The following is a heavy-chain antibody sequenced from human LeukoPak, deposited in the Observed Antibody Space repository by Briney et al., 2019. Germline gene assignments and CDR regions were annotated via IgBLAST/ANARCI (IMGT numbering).Heavy chain of an antibody. CDR2: MHHSGRT. CDR3: ARGISHSSGSIDY. Sequence: SETLSLTCSVSGGSISSRSSYWGWVRQSPEKGLEWIAEMHHSGRTNYNPSLQSRVTISIDTSKNQFSLKLNSVTAADTAVYYCARGISHSSGSIDYWGQGTLVTVSS. V-gene: IGHV4-39*07. CDR1: GGSISSRSSY. J-gene: IGHJ4*02. D-gene: IGHD6-19*01.